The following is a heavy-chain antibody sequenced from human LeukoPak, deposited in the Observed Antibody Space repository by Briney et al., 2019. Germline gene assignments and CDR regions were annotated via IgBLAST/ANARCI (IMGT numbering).Heavy chain of an antibody. D-gene: IGHD2-8*01. Sequence: SETRSLTCTVSGGSLSSYYWNWIRQPAGQGLEWIGHIYTSGSTNYNSSLKSRVTMSVDTSKNSYSVKLNSVIAADTAMYYCARGVYLGNGYYFDYWGQGTLVTVSS. J-gene: IGHJ4*02. CDR2: IYTSGST. CDR3: ARGVYLGNGYYFDY. V-gene: IGHV4-4*07. CDR1: GGSLSSYY.